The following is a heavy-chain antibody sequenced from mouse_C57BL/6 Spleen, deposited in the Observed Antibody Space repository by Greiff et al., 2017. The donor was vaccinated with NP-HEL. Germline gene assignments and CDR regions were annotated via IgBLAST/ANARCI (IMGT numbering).Heavy chain of an antibody. V-gene: IGHV1-55*01. D-gene: IGHD1-1*01. J-gene: IGHJ1*03. CDR1: GYTFTSYW. Sequence: QVQLKQPGAELVKPGASVKMSCKASGYTFTSYWITWVKQRPGQGLEWIGDIYPGSGSTNYNEKFKSKATLTVDPSSSTAYMQLSSLTSEDSAVYYCATVRRTYWYFDVWGTGTTVTVAS. CDR2: IYPGSGST. CDR3: ATVRRTYWYFDV.